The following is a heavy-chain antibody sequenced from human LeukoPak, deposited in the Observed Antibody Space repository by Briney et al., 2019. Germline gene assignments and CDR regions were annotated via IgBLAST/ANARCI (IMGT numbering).Heavy chain of an antibody. CDR3: AKVYCSGGSCSRGDDY. CDR1: GHTVSGNY. J-gene: IGHJ4*02. V-gene: IGHV3-23*01. Sequence: GGSLRLSCAVSGHTVSGNYMSWVRQAPGEGLEWVSVISGSGGSTYYADSVKGRFTISRDNSKNTLYLQMNSLRAEDTAVYYCAKVYCSGGSCSRGDDYWGQGTLVTVSS. CDR2: ISGSGGST. D-gene: IGHD2-15*01.